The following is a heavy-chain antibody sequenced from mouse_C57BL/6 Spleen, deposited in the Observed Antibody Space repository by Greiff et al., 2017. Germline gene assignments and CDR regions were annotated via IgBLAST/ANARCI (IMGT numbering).Heavy chain of an antibody. J-gene: IGHJ3*01. CDR2: INPNNGGT. D-gene: IGHD2-4*01. CDR1: GYTFTDYY. Sequence: VQLKQSGPELVKPGASVKISCKASGYTFTDYYMNWVKQSHGKSLEWIGDINPNNGGTSYNQKFKGKATLTVDKSSSTAYMELRSLTSEDSAVYYCARRAITYDYFAYWGQGTLVTVSA. V-gene: IGHV1-26*01. CDR3: ARRAITYDYFAY.